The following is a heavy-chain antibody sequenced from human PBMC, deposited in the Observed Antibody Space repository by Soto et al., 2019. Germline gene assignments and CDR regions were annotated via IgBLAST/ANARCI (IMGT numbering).Heavy chain of an antibody. CDR2: IYYSGST. D-gene: IGHD3-10*01. V-gene: IGHV4-59*08. J-gene: IGHJ5*02. CDR3: ARHGVRFGELYPWFDP. CDR1: GGSISSYY. Sequence: SETLSLTCTVSGGSISSYYWSWIRQPPGKGLEWIGYIYYSGSTNYNPSLKSRVTISVDTSKNQFSLKLSSVTAADTAVYYCARHGVRFGELYPWFDPWGQGTLVTVSS.